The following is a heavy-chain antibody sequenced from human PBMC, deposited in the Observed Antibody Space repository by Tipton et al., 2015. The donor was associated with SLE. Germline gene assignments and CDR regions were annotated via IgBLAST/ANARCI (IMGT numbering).Heavy chain of an antibody. CDR1: GYTFTGHN. V-gene: IGHV1-2*06. CDR3: ARSWIQLWTPDFDY. D-gene: IGHD5-18*01. CDR2: INPNSGDT. Sequence: QLVQSGAEVKTPGASVKVSCKASGYTFTGHNIHWVRQAPGQGLEWMGRINPNSGDTKYAQKFQDRVTMTRDTSLSTAYVELTGLRSDDTAMYYCARSWIQLWTPDFDYWGQGTLVTVSS. J-gene: IGHJ4*02.